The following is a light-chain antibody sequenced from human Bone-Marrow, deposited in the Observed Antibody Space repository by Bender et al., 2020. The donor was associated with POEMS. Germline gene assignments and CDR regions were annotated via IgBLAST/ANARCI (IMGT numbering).Light chain of an antibody. CDR3: SSYTSSSTCV. CDR2: GNS. J-gene: IGLJ3*02. Sequence: QSVLTQPPSVSGAPGQRVTISCTGSSSNIGADSDVHWYQQLPGTAPRLLIYGNSNRPSGVPDRFSGSKSGTSASLAIAGLQTEDEADYYCSSYTSSSTCVFGGGTKLTVL. CDR1: SSNIGADSD. V-gene: IGLV1-40*01.